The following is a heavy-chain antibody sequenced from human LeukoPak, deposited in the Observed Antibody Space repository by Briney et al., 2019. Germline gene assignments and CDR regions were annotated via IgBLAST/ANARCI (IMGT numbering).Heavy chain of an antibody. J-gene: IGHJ4*02. D-gene: IGHD1-26*01. CDR3: AKHLALVGATTTYDY. CDR2: INPSGGST. V-gene: IGHV1-46*01. Sequence: ASVKVSCKASGYTFTSYYMHWVRQAPGQGLEWMGIINPSGGSTSYAQKFQGRVTMTRDTSTSTAYMELGSLRSEDMAVYYCAKHLALVGATTTYDYWGQGTLVIVSS. CDR1: GYTFTSYY.